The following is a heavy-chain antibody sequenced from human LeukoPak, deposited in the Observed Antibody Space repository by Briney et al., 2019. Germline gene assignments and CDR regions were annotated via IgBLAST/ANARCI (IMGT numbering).Heavy chain of an antibody. CDR1: GYTFTSYA. CDR2: INAGNGNT. Sequence: ASVKVSCKASGYTFTSYAVHWVRQAPGQRLEWMGWINAGNGNTKYSQKFQERVTITRDMSTSTAYMELSSLRSEDTAVYYCAAHPYYDFWSGYYRRKTRNNWFDPWGQRTLVTVSS. J-gene: IGHJ5*02. CDR3: AAHPYYDFWSGYYRRKTRNNWFDP. D-gene: IGHD3-3*01. V-gene: IGHV1-3*01.